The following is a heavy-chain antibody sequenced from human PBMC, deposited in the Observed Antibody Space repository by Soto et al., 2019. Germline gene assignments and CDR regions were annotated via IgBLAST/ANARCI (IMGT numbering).Heavy chain of an antibody. V-gene: IGHV3-74*01. CDR2: INGDGSST. Sequence: GGSLRLSCAASGFTFSSYLMHWVRQAPGKGLVWVSRINGDGSSTGYADSVKGRFTISRDNAKNTLYLQMNSLRAEDTAVYYCARESDGANSLWGQGTLVTVSS. J-gene: IGHJ4*02. CDR3: ARESDGANSL. D-gene: IGHD4-17*01. CDR1: GFTFSSYL.